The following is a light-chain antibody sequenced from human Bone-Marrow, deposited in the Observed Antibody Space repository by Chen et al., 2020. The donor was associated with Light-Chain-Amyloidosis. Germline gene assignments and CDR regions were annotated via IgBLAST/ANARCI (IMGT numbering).Light chain of an antibody. J-gene: IGLJ3*02. Sequence: SYVLTQPSSVSVAPGQTATIACGGNNIGSTSVHWYQQTPGQAPLPVVYDDSARPSGIPGRLAGANSGSTATLTISRVEAGDAADYYCQVWDRSSDRPVFGGGTKLTVL. CDR2: DDS. CDR1: NIGSTS. V-gene: IGLV3-21*02. CDR3: QVWDRSSDRPV.